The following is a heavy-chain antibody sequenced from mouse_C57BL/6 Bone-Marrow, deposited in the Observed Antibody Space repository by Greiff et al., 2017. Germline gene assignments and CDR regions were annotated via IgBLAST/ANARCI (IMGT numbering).Heavy chain of an antibody. CDR3: AIVARDY. CDR1: GYAFTSYW. V-gene: IGHV1-53*01. CDR2: INPRNGGT. D-gene: IGHD1-1*01. Sequence: QVQLQQPGTELVKPGASVKLSCKASGYAFTSYWMHWVKQRPGQGLEWIGHINPRNGGTNYNQQFKNKATLTVDQSSSTAYMQLSSLTYEDSAVYYSAIVARDYWGQGTTLTVSS. J-gene: IGHJ2*01.